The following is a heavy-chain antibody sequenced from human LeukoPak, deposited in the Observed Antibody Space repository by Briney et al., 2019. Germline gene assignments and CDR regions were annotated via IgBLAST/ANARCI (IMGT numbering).Heavy chain of an antibody. Sequence: SETLSLTCTLSGTAISSYFWNWIRQSPAKGLEWIGYFYHIGGTSYNPSLRSRVTISVDSSQKKFSLQVTSVTAADTAIYYCAGGRMGRYYDHWGQGTLVAVSA. D-gene: IGHD1-26*01. V-gene: IGHV4-59*08. CDR3: AGGRMGRYYDH. CDR1: GTAISSYF. J-gene: IGHJ4*02. CDR2: FYHIGGT.